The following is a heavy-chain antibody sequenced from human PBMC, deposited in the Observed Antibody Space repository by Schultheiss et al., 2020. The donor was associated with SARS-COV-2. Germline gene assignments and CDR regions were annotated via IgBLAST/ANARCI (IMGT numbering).Heavy chain of an antibody. CDR1: GYTFTSYD. D-gene: IGHD3-3*01. CDR3: ARGPIQRITIFGLVIAGSLYYYGMDV. Sequence: ASVKVSCKASGYTFTSYDINWVRQATGQGLEWMGWMNPNSGNTGYAQKFQGRVTMTRNTSISTAYMELSSLRSEDTAVYYCARGPIQRITIFGLVIAGSLYYYGMDVWGQGTTVTVSS. J-gene: IGHJ6*02. CDR2: MNPNSGNT. V-gene: IGHV1-8*01.